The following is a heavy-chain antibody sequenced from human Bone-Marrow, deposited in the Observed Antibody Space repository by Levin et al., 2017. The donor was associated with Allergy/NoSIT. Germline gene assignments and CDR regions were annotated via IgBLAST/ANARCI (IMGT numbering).Heavy chain of an antibody. CDR2: IYYSGST. J-gene: IGHJ6*03. D-gene: IGHD5-18*01. Sequence: SETLSLTCTVSGGSISSYYWSWIRQPPGKGLEWIGYIYYSGSTNYNPSLKSRVTISVDTSKNQFSLKLSSVTAADTAVYYCARSGYSYGYSDYYYYMDVWGKGTTVTVSS. CDR1: GGSISSYY. V-gene: IGHV4-59*01. CDR3: ARSGYSYGYSDYYYYMDV.